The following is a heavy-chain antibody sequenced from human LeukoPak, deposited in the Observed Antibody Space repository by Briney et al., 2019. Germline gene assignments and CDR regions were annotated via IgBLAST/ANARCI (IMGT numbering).Heavy chain of an antibody. J-gene: IGHJ4*02. CDR2: IYYSGST. CDR3: AREYRGVNDYFDY. CDR1: GDSVSNNNYY. Sequence: NPSETLSLTCSVSGDSVSNNNYYWGWIRQPPGKGLEWIGYIYYSGSTNYNPSLKSRVTISVDTSKNQFSLKLSSVTAADTAVYYCAREYRGVNDYFDYWGQGTLVTVSS. D-gene: IGHD3-10*01. V-gene: IGHV4-61*01.